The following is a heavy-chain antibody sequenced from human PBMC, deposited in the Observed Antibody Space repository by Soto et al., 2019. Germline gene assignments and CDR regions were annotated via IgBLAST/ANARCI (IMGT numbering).Heavy chain of an antibody. CDR2: IIPVFGTG. J-gene: IGHJ6*02. CDR3: ARETPSAATAYYYYGLDV. Sequence: SVKVSCKVSGCTFSSYFINWVRQAPGQGLEWVGGIIPVFGTGSYAEKFQGRVTITADESTSTAYMELSRLRSDDTAVYYCARETPSAATAYYYYGLDVWGQGTTVTVSS. V-gene: IGHV1-69*13. D-gene: IGHD6-13*01. CDR1: GCTFSSYF.